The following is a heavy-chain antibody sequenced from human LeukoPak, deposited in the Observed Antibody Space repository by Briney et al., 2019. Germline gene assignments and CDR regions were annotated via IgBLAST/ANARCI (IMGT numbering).Heavy chain of an antibody. CDR3: ARTYCSSTSCYWVLDY. V-gene: IGHV1-18*04. CDR1: GYTFTSYG. J-gene: IGHJ4*02. CDR2: ISAYNGNT. D-gene: IGHD2-2*01. Sequence: ASVKVSCKASGYTFTSYGISWVRQAPGQGLEWMGWISAYNGNTNYAQKLQGRGTMTTDTSTSTAYMELRSLRSDDTAVYYCARTYCSSTSCYWVLDYWGQGTLVTVSS.